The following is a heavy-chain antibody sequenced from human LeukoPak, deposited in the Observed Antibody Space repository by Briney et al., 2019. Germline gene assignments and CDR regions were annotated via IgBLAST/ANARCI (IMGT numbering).Heavy chain of an antibody. Sequence: SETLSLTCTVSGGSISSYYWSWIRQPPGKGLEWIGYIYCSGSTNYNPSLKSRVTISVDTSKNQFSLKLSSVTAADTAMYYCASSVSSGYLDYWGQGTLVTVSS. J-gene: IGHJ4*02. CDR1: GGSISSYY. CDR2: IYCSGST. CDR3: ASSVSSGYLDY. D-gene: IGHD6-19*01. V-gene: IGHV4-59*01.